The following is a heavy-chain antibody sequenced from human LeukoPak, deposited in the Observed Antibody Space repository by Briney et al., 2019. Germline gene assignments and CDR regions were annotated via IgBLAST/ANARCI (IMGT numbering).Heavy chain of an antibody. J-gene: IGHJ6*03. D-gene: IGHD5-12*01. CDR1: GGSFSSYY. V-gene: IGHV4-59*01. CDR3: ARTTEGYAGGPGYSYYYYMDV. Sequence: SETLSLTCAVYGGSFSSYYWSWIRQPPGKGLEWIGYIHYSGSTHYNPSLKSRVTISVDTSKNQVSLKLRSVTAADTAVYYCARTTEGYAGGPGYSYYYYMDVWGKGTTVTIS. CDR2: IHYSGST.